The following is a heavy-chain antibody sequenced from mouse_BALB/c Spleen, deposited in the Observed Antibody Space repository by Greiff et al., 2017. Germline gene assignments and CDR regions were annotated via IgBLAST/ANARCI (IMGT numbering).Heavy chain of an antibody. CDR1: GFTFSSYA. CDR3: ARGSVVATGGYFDV. J-gene: IGHJ1*01. D-gene: IGHD1-1*01. CDR2: ISSGGST. V-gene: IGHV5-6-5*01. Sequence: EVKVVESGGGLVKPGGSLKLSCAASGFTFSSYAMSWVRQTPEKRLEWVASISSGGSTYYPDSVKGRFTISRDNARNILYLQMSSLRSEDTAMYYCARGSVVATGGYFDVWGAGTTVTVSS.